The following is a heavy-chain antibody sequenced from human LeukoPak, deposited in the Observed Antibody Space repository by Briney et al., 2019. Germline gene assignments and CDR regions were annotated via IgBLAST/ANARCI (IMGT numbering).Heavy chain of an antibody. Sequence: SETLSLTCTVSGGSISSYYWSWIRQPPGKGLEWIGYIYYSGSTNYNPSLKSRVTISVDTSKNQFSLKLSSVTAADTAVYYCARDRRLGYYDSSGYSLQYWYFDLRGRGTLVTVSS. CDR2: IYYSGST. D-gene: IGHD3-22*01. V-gene: IGHV4-59*01. CDR3: ARDRRLGYYDSSGYSLQYWYFDL. J-gene: IGHJ2*01. CDR1: GGSISSYY.